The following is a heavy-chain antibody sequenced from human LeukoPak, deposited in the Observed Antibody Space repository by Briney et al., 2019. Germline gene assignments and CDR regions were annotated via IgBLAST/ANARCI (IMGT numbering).Heavy chain of an antibody. D-gene: IGHD5-12*01. CDR1: GFTFSSYW. Sequence: GGSLRLSCAASGFTFSSYWMSWVRQAPGKGLEWVANIKQDGSEKYYVDSVKGRSTISRDNAKNSLYLQMNSLRAKDTAVYYCSTTGGYDRQSWFDPWGQGTLVTVSS. V-gene: IGHV3-7*01. CDR3: STTGGYDRQSWFDP. CDR2: IKQDGSEK. J-gene: IGHJ5*02.